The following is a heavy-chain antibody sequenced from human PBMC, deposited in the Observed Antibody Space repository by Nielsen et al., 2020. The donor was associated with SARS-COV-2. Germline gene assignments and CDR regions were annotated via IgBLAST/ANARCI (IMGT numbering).Heavy chain of an antibody. Sequence: SETLSLTCTVSGGSISSGGYYWSWIRQHPGKGLEWIGYIYYSGSTYYNPSLKSRVTISVDTSKNQFSLKLSSVTAADTAVYYCARGESSRSSFGDGMDVWGQGTPVTVSS. V-gene: IGHV4-31*03. J-gene: IGHJ6*02. CDR2: IYYSGST. D-gene: IGHD6-13*01. CDR3: ARGESSRSSFGDGMDV. CDR1: GGSISSGGYY.